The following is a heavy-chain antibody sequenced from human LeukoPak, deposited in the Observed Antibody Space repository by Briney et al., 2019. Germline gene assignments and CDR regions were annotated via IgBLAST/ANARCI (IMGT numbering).Heavy chain of an antibody. Sequence: GGSLRLSCAASGFTFSTYEMHWVRQAPGKGLEWVSYMSTTGDIIYYADSVKGRFTISRDNAKNSLYLQMDSLRAEDTAVYYCARDDGGRHTSSLDYWGQGTLVAVSS. CDR3: ARDDGGRHTSSLDY. V-gene: IGHV3-48*03. J-gene: IGHJ4*02. CDR1: GFTFSTYE. D-gene: IGHD6-6*01. CDR2: MSTTGDII.